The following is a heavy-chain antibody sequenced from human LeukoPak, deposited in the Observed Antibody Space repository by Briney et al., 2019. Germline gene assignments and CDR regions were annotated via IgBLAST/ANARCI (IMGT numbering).Heavy chain of an antibody. J-gene: IGHJ3*02. D-gene: IGHD6-6*01. CDR3: AKVRRIAARGADAFDI. Sequence: GGSLRLSCAASGFTFSSYWMHWVRQAPGKGLVWVSRINTDGSSTSYADSVKGRFTISRDNAKNTLYLQMNSLRAEDTAVYYCAKVRRIAARGADAFDIWGQGTMVTVSS. CDR2: INTDGSST. V-gene: IGHV3-74*01. CDR1: GFTFSSYW.